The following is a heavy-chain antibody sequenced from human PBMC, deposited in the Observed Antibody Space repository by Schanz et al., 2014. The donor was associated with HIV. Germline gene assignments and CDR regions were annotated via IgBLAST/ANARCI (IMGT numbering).Heavy chain of an antibody. CDR2: MSYDGFSK. Sequence: QVQLVESGGGVVQPGGSLRLSCAMSEFTFRTSIIHWVRQAPGKGLEWVAAMSYDGFSKYYADSVRGRFTISRDSSKNSLHLEVSSLRTEDTAIYYCAREGGTSGFNGYFDSWGQGTLVTVSS. V-gene: IGHV3-30*19. CDR1: EFTFRTSI. J-gene: IGHJ4*02. CDR3: AREGGTSGFNGYFDS. D-gene: IGHD2-2*01.